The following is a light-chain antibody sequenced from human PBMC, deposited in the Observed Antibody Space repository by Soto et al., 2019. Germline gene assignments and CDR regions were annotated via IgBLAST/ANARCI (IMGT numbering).Light chain of an antibody. Sequence: EIVLTQFPVALSMSPGERATLSCSVSQNVTNKLNWYQQKPGQAPRLLIYGASTRATGLPARFSGSGSETEFTLTISSLQSEDFAVYYCQEYHNWPFVTFGGGTKVETK. V-gene: IGKV3-15*01. CDR1: QNVTNK. CDR2: GAS. CDR3: QEYHNWPFVT. J-gene: IGKJ4*01.